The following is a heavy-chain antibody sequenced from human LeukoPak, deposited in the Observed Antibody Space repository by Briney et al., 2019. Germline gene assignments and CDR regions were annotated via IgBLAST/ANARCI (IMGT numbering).Heavy chain of an antibody. D-gene: IGHD5-12*01. V-gene: IGHV1-69*01. Sequence: SVKVSCKASGGTFSSYAISWVRQAPGQGLEWMGGIIPIFGTANYAQKFQGRVTITADESTSTAYMELSSLRSEDTAVYYCARIEWLPDAFDIWGLGTMVTVSS. J-gene: IGHJ3*02. CDR2: IIPIFGTA. CDR3: ARIEWLPDAFDI. CDR1: GGTFSSYA.